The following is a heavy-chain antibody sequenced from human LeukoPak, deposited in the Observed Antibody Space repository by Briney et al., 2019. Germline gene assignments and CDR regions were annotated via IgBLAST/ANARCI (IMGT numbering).Heavy chain of an antibody. D-gene: IGHD6-19*01. CDR2: ISAHKGNT. CDR1: GYTFTSYG. CDR3: ARDRGIAEAGTYYYYYYGMDV. J-gene: IGHJ6*02. V-gene: IGHV1-18*01. Sequence: EASVKVSCKASGYTFTSYGISWVRQAPGQGLEWRGWISAHKGNTTYPQQLQGRVTTPTEPSTSTAYMELRSLSSDDTDVYYRARDRGIAEAGTYYYYYYGMDVWAQGPTVPVSS.